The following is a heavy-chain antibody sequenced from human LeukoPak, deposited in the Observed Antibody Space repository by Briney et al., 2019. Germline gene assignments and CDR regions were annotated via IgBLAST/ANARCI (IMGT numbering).Heavy chain of an antibody. V-gene: IGHV3-7*01. CDR1: GFTFSSYW. J-gene: IGHJ3*02. CDR2: IKQDGSEK. CDR3: ARGGSGYDYVWGSYRTGYAFDI. D-gene: IGHD3-16*02. Sequence: GGSLRLSCAASGFTFSSYWMSWVRQAPGKGLEWVANIKQDGSEKYYVDSVKGRFTISRDNAKNSLYLQMNSLRAEDTAVYYCARGGSGYDYVWGSYRTGYAFDIWGQGTMVTVSS.